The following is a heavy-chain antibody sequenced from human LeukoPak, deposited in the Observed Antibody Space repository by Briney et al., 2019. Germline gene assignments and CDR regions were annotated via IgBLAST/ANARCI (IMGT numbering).Heavy chain of an antibody. D-gene: IGHD5-18*01. J-gene: IGHJ2*01. CDR1: GGSISGWY. V-gene: IGHV4-59*08. CDR3: ARPKGYSYGLNWYFDL. CDR2: IYYSGST. Sequence: SETLSLTCTVSGGSISGWYWSWIRQPPGKGLEWIGYIYYSGSTNYNPSLKSRVTISVDTSKNQFSLKLSSVTAADTAVYYCARPKGYSYGLNWYFDLWGRGTLVTVSS.